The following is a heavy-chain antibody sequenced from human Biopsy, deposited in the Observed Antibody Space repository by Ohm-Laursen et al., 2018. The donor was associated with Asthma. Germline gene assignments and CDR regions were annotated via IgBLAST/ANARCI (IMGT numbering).Heavy chain of an antibody. J-gene: IGHJ4*02. CDR2: IHHSGTS. V-gene: IGHV4-31*11. CDR1: GDSITSGGCC. CDR3: ARILRRSGSYFVDY. D-gene: IGHD3-22*01. Sequence: TLSLTCAVSGDSITSGGCCWNWIRQHPGMGLEWIGYIHHSGTSYFNPSLKSRVSFSRDTSKNQFSLRLSSVTAADTAMYYCARILRRSGSYFVDYWGQGTLVTVSS.